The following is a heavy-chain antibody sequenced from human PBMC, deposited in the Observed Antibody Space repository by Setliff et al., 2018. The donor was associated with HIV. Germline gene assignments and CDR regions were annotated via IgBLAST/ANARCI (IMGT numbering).Heavy chain of an antibody. V-gene: IGHV4-34*01. CDR3: ARYTSKVDWFDP. D-gene: IGHD2-2*02. CDR1: GGSFSGYY. CDR2: INHSGNT. Sequence: SETLSLTCAFNGGSFSGYYWMWIRQSPGEGLEWIGEINHSGNTYYDPSLKSRVTIFVDTSKTQFYLKLRSVTASDTAVYYCARYTSKVDWFDPWGQGTLVTVSS. J-gene: IGHJ5*02.